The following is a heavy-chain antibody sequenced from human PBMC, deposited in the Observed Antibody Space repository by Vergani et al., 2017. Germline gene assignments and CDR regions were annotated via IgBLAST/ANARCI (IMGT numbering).Heavy chain of an antibody. CDR3: ARGGTRGIAAAGTLADYYMDV. Sequence: QVQLQESGPGLVKPPGTLSLTCAVSGGSISSSNWWSWVRQPPGKGLEWIGEIYHSGSTNYNPSLKSRVTISVDTSKNQFSLKLSSVTAADTAVYYCARGGTRGIAAAGTLADYYMDVWGKGTTVTVSS. CDR1: GGSISSSNW. D-gene: IGHD6-13*01. J-gene: IGHJ6*03. V-gene: IGHV4-4*03. CDR2: IYHSGST.